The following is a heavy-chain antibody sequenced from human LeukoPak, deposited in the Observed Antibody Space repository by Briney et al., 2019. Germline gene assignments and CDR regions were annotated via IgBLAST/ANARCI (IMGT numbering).Heavy chain of an antibody. CDR3: ARARRAVAGPFDY. Sequence: SGTLSLTCAVSGGSISGSNWWSWVRQPPGKGLEWIGEIYHSGSTNYNPSLKSRVTISVDKSKNQFSLKLCSVTAADTAVYYCARARRAVAGPFDYWGQGTLVTVSS. D-gene: IGHD6-19*01. J-gene: IGHJ4*02. CDR1: GGSISGSNW. CDR2: IYHSGST. V-gene: IGHV4-4*02.